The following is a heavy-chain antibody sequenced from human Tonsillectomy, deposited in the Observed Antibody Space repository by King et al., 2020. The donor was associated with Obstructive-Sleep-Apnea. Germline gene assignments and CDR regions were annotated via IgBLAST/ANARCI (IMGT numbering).Heavy chain of an antibody. CDR2: INPSGGST. D-gene: IGHD6-19*01. CDR1: GYTFTSYY. CDR3: ARGCMGSSGWYNWFDP. V-gene: IGHV1-46*03. J-gene: IGHJ5*02. Sequence: VQLVQSGAEVKKPGASVKVSCKASGYTFTSYYMHWVRQAPGQGLEWMGIINPSGGSTSYAQKFQGRVTMTRDTSTSTVYMELSSLRSEDTVVYYCARGCMGSSGWYNWFDPWGQGTLVTVSS.